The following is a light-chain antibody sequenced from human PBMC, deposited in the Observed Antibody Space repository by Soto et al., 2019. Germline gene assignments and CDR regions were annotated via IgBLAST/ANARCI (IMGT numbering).Light chain of an antibody. CDR2: GAS. CDR3: QQLNTYPLT. V-gene: IGKV1-9*01. J-gene: IGKJ4*01. Sequence: DIQLTQSPSFLSASVGDRVTITCRASQGISSYLAWYQQKPGEAPKLLIYGASTLQSGVPSRFSGSGSGTDFTLTISSLQPEDFATYYCQQLNTYPLTFGRGTKVEIK. CDR1: QGISSY.